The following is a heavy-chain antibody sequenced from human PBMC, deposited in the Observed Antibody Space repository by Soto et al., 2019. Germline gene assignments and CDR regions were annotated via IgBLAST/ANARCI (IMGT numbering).Heavy chain of an antibody. CDR3: AREYRKIDDTARLRFDP. D-gene: IGHD5-18*01. V-gene: IGHV1-46*01. Sequence: QVQLVQSGAEVKKPGASVKVSCKASGYSFITYYMHWVRQAPGQGLEWMGLISPSGGSTSYAQNFQGRVTMTRDTSTSTVYMELSSLRSEDTAVYYCAREYRKIDDTARLRFDPWGQGTLVTVSS. CDR2: ISPSGGST. CDR1: GYSFITYY. J-gene: IGHJ5*02.